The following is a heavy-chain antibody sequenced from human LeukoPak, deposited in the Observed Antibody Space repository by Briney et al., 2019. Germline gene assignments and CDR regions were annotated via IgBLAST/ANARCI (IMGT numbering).Heavy chain of an antibody. V-gene: IGHV3-53*01. Sequence: PGGSLRLSCAASGFTVSNNYMNWVRQAPGKGLEWVSIIYSGGSTYYADSVKGRFTISRDNSKNTLYLQMNSLRAEDSAVYYCARGGYNWNDRGPFDYWGQGTLVTVSS. J-gene: IGHJ4*02. CDR2: IYSGGST. D-gene: IGHD1-20*01. CDR1: GFTVSNNY. CDR3: ARGGYNWNDRGPFDY.